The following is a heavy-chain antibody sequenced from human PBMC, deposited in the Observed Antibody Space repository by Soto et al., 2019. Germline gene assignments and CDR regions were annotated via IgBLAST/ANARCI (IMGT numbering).Heavy chain of an antibody. V-gene: IGHV1-46*01. Sequence: QVQLVQSGAEVKKPGASVKVSCKASGYTFTSYYMHWVRQAPGQGLEWMGIINPSGGSTSYAQKFQGRVTMTRDTSTSTVYMELSSPRSEDTAVYYCARDRSVTTSRYYYGMDVWGQGTTVTVSS. CDR3: ARDRSVTTSRYYYGMDV. J-gene: IGHJ6*02. D-gene: IGHD4-17*01. CDR1: GYTFTSYY. CDR2: INPSGGST.